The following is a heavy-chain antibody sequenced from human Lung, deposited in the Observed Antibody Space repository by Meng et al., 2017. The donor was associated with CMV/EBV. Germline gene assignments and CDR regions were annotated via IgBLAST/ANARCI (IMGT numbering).Heavy chain of an antibody. J-gene: IGHJ5*02. CDR2: IYYSGST. D-gene: IGHD3-3*01. V-gene: IGHV4-59*01. CDR1: GGSISSYY. CDR3: ARVDGTYYDFWSGSVGSWFDP. Sequence: SXTXSLXCTVSGGSISSYYWSWIRQPPGKGLEWIGYIYYSGSTNYNPSLKSRVTISVDTSKNQFSLKLSSVTAADTAVYYCARVDGTYYDFWSGSVGSWFDPWGKXTLVTVS.